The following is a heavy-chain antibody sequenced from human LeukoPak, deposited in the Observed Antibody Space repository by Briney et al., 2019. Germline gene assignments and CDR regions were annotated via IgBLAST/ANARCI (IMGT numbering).Heavy chain of an antibody. CDR3: ARNYDSSGYPFDY. Sequence: PSQTLSLTCTVSVGSISRGDYYWSWIRQPPGKGLEWIGYIYYRGSTYYNPSLKSRLTISVDTSNNQFSLELSSVTGADTDVYYCARNYDSSGYPFDYWGQGTLVTVSS. CDR2: IYYRGST. J-gene: IGHJ4*02. CDR1: VGSISRGDYY. V-gene: IGHV4-30-4*01. D-gene: IGHD3-22*01.